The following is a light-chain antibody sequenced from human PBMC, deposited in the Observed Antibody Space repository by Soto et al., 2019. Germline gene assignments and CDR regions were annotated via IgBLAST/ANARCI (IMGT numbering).Light chain of an antibody. CDR2: EVT. J-gene: IGLJ3*02. V-gene: IGLV2-8*01. CDR3: SSFASSNTWG. CDR1: SSDVGAYNY. Sequence: QSALTQPPSASGSPGQSVTISCTGTSSDVGAYNYVSWYQQHAGKAPKLVIYEVTKRPSGVPDRFSGSKSANTASLTVSGIQAEDEANYYCSSFASSNTWGFGGETKLTVL.